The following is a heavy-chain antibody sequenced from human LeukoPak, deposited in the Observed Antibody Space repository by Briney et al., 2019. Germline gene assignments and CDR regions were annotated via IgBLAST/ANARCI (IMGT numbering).Heavy chain of an antibody. CDR1: GFTFSDYY. CDR3: AILTPPYDSSGYDYYFDY. J-gene: IGHJ4*02. V-gene: IGHV3-11*04. Sequence: PGGSLRLSCAASGFTFSDYYMSWIRQAPGKGLEWVSYISSSGSTIYYADSVKGRFTISRDNAKNSLYLQMNSLRAEDTAVYYCAILTPPYDSSGYDYYFDYWGQGTLVTVSS. D-gene: IGHD3-22*01. CDR2: ISSSGSTI.